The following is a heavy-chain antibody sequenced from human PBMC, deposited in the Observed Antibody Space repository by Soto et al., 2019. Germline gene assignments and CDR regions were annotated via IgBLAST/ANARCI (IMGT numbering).Heavy chain of an antibody. CDR1: GFTFSSYE. V-gene: IGHV3-48*03. J-gene: IGHJ6*02. Sequence: GGSLRLSCAASGFTFSSYEMNWVRQAPGKGLEWDSYISSSGSTIYYADSVKGRFTISRDNAKNSLYLQMNSLRAEDTAVYYCAILGYCSGGRCYPGRGYYYYGMDVWGQGTPVTVYS. D-gene: IGHD2-15*01. CDR2: ISSSGSTI. CDR3: AILGYCSGGRCYPGRGYYYYGMDV.